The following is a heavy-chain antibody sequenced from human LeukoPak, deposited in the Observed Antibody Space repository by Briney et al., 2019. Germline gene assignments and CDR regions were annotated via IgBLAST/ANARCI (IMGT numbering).Heavy chain of an antibody. V-gene: IGHV4-4*02. J-gene: IGHJ4*02. Sequence: PSETLSLTCAVSGGSISSSNWWSLVRQPPGKGLEWIGEIYHSGSTNYNPSLKSRVTISVDKSKNQFSLKLSSVTAADTAVYYCARTYYSSGWHHFDYWGQGTLVTVSS. CDR3: ARTYYSSGWHHFDY. D-gene: IGHD6-19*01. CDR2: IYHSGST. CDR1: GGSISSSNW.